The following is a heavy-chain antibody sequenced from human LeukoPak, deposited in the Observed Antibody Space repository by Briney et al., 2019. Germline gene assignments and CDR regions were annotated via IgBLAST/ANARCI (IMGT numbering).Heavy chain of an antibody. CDR1: GFTFSSYW. Sequence: PGGSLRLSCAASGFTFSSYWMHWVRRVPGKGLLWVSRISSDESSTTYADSVKGRFTISRDNAKNTLYLQMNSLRAEDTAVYYCARDTYGSGNFYEYWGQGTLVMVSS. D-gene: IGHD3-10*01. CDR2: ISSDESST. J-gene: IGHJ4*02. V-gene: IGHV3-74*01. CDR3: ARDTYGSGNFYEY.